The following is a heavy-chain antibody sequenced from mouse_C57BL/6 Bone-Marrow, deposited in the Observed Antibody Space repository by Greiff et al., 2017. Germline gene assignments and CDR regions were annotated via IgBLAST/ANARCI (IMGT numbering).Heavy chain of an antibody. D-gene: IGHD2-5*01. Sequence: QVQLQQPGAELVKPGASVKVSCKASGYTFTSYWMHWVKQRPGQGLEWIGRIHPSDSDTNYNQKFKGKATLTVDKSSSTAYMQLSSLTSEDAAVYYCAIKGAYYSNYFDYWGQGTTLTVSS. V-gene: IGHV1-74*01. CDR2: IHPSDSDT. CDR1: GYTFTSYW. CDR3: AIKGAYYSNYFDY. J-gene: IGHJ2*01.